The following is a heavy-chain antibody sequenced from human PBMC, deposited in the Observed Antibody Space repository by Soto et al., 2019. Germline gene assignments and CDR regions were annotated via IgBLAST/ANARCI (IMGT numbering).Heavy chain of an antibody. V-gene: IGHV3-23*01. CDR3: AKRPLTPAGFDY. D-gene: IGHD2-2*01. CDR2: ITGSGGGT. J-gene: IGHJ4*02. Sequence: SLRLSCAASGFTFSNYAMTWVRQAPGKGLEWVSVITGSGGGTYFVDSVKGRFTISRDNSKNTVYLQMNSLRAEDTAVYYCAKRPLTPAGFDYWGQGTLVTVSS. CDR1: GFTFSNYA.